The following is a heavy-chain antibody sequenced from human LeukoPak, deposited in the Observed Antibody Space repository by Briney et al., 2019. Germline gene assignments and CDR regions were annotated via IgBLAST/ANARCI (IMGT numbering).Heavy chain of an antibody. CDR1: GFTFSSYS. J-gene: IGHJ4*02. V-gene: IGHV3-21*01. D-gene: IGHD3-22*01. CDR2: ISSSSSSYI. CDR3: ARMRSGYYLVDY. Sequence: GGSLRLSCAASGFTFSSYSMNWVRQAPGKGLEWVSSISSSSSSYIYYADSVKGRFTISRDNAKNSLYLQMNSLRAEDTAVYYCARMRSGYYLVDYWGQGTLVTVSS.